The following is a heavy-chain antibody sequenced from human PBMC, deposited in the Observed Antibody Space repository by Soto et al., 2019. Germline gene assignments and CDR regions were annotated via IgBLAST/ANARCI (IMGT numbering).Heavy chain of an antibody. D-gene: IGHD3-16*02. Sequence: SETLSLTCTVSGGSISSYYWSWIRQPPGKGLEWIGYIYYSGSTNYNPSLKSRVTISVDTSKNQFSLKLSSVTAADTAVYYCARADYVWGSYRFDYWGQGTLVTVSS. CDR2: IYYSGST. CDR3: ARADYVWGSYRFDY. V-gene: IGHV4-59*01. CDR1: GGSISSYY. J-gene: IGHJ4*02.